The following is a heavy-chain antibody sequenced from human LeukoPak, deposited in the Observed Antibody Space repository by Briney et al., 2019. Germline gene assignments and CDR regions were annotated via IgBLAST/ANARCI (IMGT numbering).Heavy chain of an antibody. CDR1: GYSFPSYW. V-gene: IGHV5-51*01. J-gene: IGHJ4*02. Sequence: GESLKFSSKGSGYSFPSYWIGWVRQMPGKRLEWMGIIYPGDSDTRYSPSFQGQVTISADKSIRPASLQWSSRKASDTAMYYCARPEHYDSSGYWGFWGQATLVSVSS. D-gene: IGHD3-22*01. CDR3: ARPEHYDSSGYWGF. CDR2: IYPGDSDT.